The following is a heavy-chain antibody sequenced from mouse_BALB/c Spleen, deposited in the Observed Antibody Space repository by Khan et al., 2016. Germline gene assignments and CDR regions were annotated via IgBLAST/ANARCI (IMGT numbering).Heavy chain of an antibody. CDR1: GFSITGFA. V-gene: IGHV2-6-7*01. CDR2: IWGDGST. Sequence: VQLQESGPGLVAPSQSLSITCTVSGFSITGFAVNWVRQPPGKGLEWLGVIWGDGSTDYDSALKSRLSISKDDSKSQVFLKMNSLQTDDTARYYCASYYDYDGGFAYWGQGTLFTVSA. D-gene: IGHD2-4*01. J-gene: IGHJ3*01. CDR3: ASYYDYDGGFAY.